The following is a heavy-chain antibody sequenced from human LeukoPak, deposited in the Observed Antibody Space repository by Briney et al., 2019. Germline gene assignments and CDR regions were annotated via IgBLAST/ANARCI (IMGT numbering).Heavy chain of an antibody. CDR2: INSDGSST. J-gene: IGHJ4*02. Sequence: GGSLRLSCAASGFTFSSYAMSWVRQAPGKGLVWVSRINSDGSSTSYADSVKGRFTISRDNAKNTLYLQMNSLRAEDTAVYYCARDTGYGDYGDYWGQGTLVTVSS. D-gene: IGHD4-17*01. CDR3: ARDTGYGDYGDY. CDR1: GFTFSSYA. V-gene: IGHV3-74*01.